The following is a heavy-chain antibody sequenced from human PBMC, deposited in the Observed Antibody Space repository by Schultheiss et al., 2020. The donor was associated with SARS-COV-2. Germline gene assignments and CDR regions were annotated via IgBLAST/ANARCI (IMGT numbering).Heavy chain of an antibody. CDR2: IYSGGST. CDR1: GFTFSSYW. Sequence: GGSLRLSCAASGFTFSSYWMSWVRQAPGKGLEWVSVIYSGGSTYYADSVKGRFTISRDNSKNTLYLQMNSLRAEDTAVYYCARDVAVAGTRDYWGQGTLVTVSS. D-gene: IGHD6-19*01. V-gene: IGHV3-66*01. J-gene: IGHJ4*02. CDR3: ARDVAVAGTRDY.